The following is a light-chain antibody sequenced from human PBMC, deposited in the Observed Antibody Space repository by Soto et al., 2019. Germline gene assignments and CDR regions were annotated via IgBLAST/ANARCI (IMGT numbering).Light chain of an antibody. CDR1: QSISSY. J-gene: IGKJ5*01. CDR3: QQRDNWQVT. Sequence: EVVLTQSQVTLSLSPGERATLSCLASQSISSYLAWYQQKPGQAPRLLIYDVSNRATGIPGRFSGSGSGTDFTLTISSLEPEDFAVYYCQQRDNWQVTFGQGTRLEI. CDR2: DVS. V-gene: IGKV3-11*01.